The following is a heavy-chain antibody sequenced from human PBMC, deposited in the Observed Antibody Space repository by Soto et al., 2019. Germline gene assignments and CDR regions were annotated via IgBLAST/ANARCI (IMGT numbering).Heavy chain of an antibody. Sequence: QITLKESGPTLVKPTQTLTLTCTFSGFSLSTSGVGVGWIRQPPGKALEWLALIYWDDDKRYSPSLKSRLTSTKDTSKNQVVLTMTTGDPVDTATYYCAHRRPRRGAFDIWGQGTMFTVAS. CDR2: IYWDDDK. V-gene: IGHV2-5*02. D-gene: IGHD3-10*01. J-gene: IGHJ3*02. CDR1: GFSLSTSGVG. CDR3: AHRRPRRGAFDI.